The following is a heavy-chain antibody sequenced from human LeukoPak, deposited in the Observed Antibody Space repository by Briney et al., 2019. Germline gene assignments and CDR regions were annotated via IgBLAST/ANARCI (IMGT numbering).Heavy chain of an antibody. CDR1: GFTVSSNY. D-gene: IGHD6-19*01. V-gene: IGHV3-23*01. CDR2: ITGNGATT. Sequence: PGGSLRLSCAASGFTVSSNYMSWVRQAPGKGLEWVSGITGNGATTYYADSVKGRFTISRDNSKNTLYLQMNSLRAEDTAVYYCAKGDLGIAVAGADYFDYWGQGTLVTVSS. J-gene: IGHJ4*02. CDR3: AKGDLGIAVAGADYFDY.